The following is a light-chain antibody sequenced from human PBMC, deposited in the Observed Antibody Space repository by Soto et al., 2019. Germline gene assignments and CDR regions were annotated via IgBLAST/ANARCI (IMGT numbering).Light chain of an antibody. V-gene: IGKV3-15*01. CDR3: QQYNNWPPPWT. CDR1: QSVSSN. Sequence: EIVMTQSPATLSVSPGERATLSCRASQSVSSNLAWYQQKPGQAPRLLIYGASTRATGIPARFSGSGSGTEFTLTISSLQSEDFAFYYCQQYNNWPPPWTFGQGTKLEIK. J-gene: IGKJ2*02. CDR2: GAS.